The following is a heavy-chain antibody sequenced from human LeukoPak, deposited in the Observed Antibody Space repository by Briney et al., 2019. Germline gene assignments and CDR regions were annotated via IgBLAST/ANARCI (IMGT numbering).Heavy chain of an antibody. CDR1: GDSIGSHY. Sequence: RSSETLSLTCTVSGDSIGSHYWSWIRQPPGKGLEWIGYIFYVGSTNYNPSLKSRVTISVDTSKNQFSLKLNSVTAADTAVYYYARDYYDSRGESFDIWGQGTMVTVSS. V-gene: IGHV4-59*11. CDR2: IFYVGST. D-gene: IGHD3-22*01. J-gene: IGHJ3*02. CDR3: ARDYYDSRGESFDI.